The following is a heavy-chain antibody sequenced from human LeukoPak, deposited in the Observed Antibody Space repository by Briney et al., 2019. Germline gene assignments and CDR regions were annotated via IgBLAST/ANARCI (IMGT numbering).Heavy chain of an antibody. CDR2: ISAYNGNT. D-gene: IGHD3-3*01. CDR1: GYTFTSYG. Sequence: ASVTVSCTASGYTFTSYGISWVRQAPGQGLEWMGWISAYNGNTNYAQKLQGRVTMTTDTSTSTAYMELSSLRSEDTAVYYCARDDADFWSGYYSDYYYGMDVWGQGTTVTVSS. J-gene: IGHJ6*02. V-gene: IGHV1-18*01. CDR3: ARDDADFWSGYYSDYYYGMDV.